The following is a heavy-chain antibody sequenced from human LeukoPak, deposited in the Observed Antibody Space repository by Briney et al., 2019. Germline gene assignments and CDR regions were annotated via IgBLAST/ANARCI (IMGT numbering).Heavy chain of an antibody. CDR1: AFALSEYS. J-gene: IGHJ4*02. Sequence: NPGGSLRLSCVASAFALSEYSMNWVRQAPGKGLEWVSSISVGSTSISYTDSVKGRFTISRDDAKNSLFLQLNSLRAEDTAVYYCGVPGTHGAAFDYWGQGTLVTVSS. V-gene: IGHV3-21*01. CDR2: ISVGSTSI. CDR3: GVPGTHGAAFDY. D-gene: IGHD1-26*01.